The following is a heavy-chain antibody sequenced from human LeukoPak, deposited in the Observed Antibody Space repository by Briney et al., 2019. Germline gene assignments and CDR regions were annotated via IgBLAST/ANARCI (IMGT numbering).Heavy chain of an antibody. CDR3: ARGPSESEIYYFDY. J-gene: IGHJ4*02. V-gene: IGHV1-18*01. Sequence: ASVKVSCKASGYSVTSYGNSWVRQAPGQGLEWMGWISAYNGNTNYAQKLQGRVTMTTDTSTSTAYMELRSLRSDDTAVYYCARGPSESEIYYFDYWGQGTLVTVSS. D-gene: IGHD2-15*01. CDR1: GYSVTSYG. CDR2: ISAYNGNT.